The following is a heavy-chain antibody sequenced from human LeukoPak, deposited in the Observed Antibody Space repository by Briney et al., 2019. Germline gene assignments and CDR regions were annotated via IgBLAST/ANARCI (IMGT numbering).Heavy chain of an antibody. CDR1: GFNLSSYA. D-gene: IGHD2-2*03. J-gene: IGHJ4*02. Sequence: PGGSLRLSCAASGFNLSSYAMSWVRQSPGKGLEGVSAISGSGGSPCYAESVKGRLTISRDNSKNTLYLQMNSLRAEDPAVYYCAKWISGDYWGQGTLVTVSS. V-gene: IGHV3-23*01. CDR3: AKWISGDY. CDR2: ISGSGGSP.